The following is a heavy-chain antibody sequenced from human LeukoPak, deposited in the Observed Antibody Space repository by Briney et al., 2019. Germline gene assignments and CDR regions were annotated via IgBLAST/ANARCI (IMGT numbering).Heavy chain of an antibody. CDR1: GGSISSYY. Sequence: SETLSLTCTVSGGSISSYYWSWIRQPPGKGLEWIGYIYYSGSTNYNPPLKSRVTISVDTSKSQFSLKLSSVTAADTAVYYCARHSPTTLPDYWGQGTLVTVSS. CDR2: IYYSGST. J-gene: IGHJ4*02. D-gene: IGHD4-17*01. CDR3: ARHSPTTLPDY. V-gene: IGHV4-59*08.